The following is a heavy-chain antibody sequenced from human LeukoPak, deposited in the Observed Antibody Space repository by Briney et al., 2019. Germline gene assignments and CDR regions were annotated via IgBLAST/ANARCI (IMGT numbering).Heavy chain of an antibody. CDR1: GGTFSSYA. V-gene: IGHV1-69*05. Sequence: ASVKVSCKASGGTFSSYAISWVRQAPGQGLEWMGGIIPIFGTANYAQKFQGRVTITTDESTSTAYMELSSLGSEDTAVYYCAISQGFLEWLLYLLDYWAQRTLVTVSS. D-gene: IGHD3-3*01. CDR2: IIPIFGTA. J-gene: IGHJ4*02. CDR3: AISQGFLEWLLYLLDY.